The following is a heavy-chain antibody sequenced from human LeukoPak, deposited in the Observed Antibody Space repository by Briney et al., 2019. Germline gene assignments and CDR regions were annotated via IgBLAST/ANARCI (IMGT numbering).Heavy chain of an antibody. CDR3: ARGLVHDTSGYYSDY. CDR1: GFTFSAFW. Sequence: GGSLRLSCAASGFTFSAFWMHWVRQAPGKGLVWVSRINSDGSSTTYADSVKGRVTVSRDNAKNTLYLQMDSLRAEDSAVYYCARGLVHDTSGYYSDYWGQGILVTVSS. CDR2: INSDGSST. D-gene: IGHD3-22*01. V-gene: IGHV3-74*01. J-gene: IGHJ4*02.